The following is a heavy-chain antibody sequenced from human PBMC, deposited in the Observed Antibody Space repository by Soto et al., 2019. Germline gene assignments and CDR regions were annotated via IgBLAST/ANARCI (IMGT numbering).Heavy chain of an antibody. CDR1: GFTFSSYA. V-gene: IGHV3-23*01. CDR3: AKDNGSGHYYYYGMDV. Sequence: GGSLRLSCAASGFTFSSYAMSWVRQAPGKGLEWVSAISGSGGSTYYADSVKGRFTISRDNSKNTLYLQMNSLRAEDTAVYYCAKDNGSGHYYYYGMDVWGQGTTVTVSS. D-gene: IGHD3-10*01. CDR2: ISGSGGST. J-gene: IGHJ6*01.